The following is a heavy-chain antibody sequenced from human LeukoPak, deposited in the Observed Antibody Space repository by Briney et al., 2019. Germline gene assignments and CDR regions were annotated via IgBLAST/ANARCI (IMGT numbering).Heavy chain of an antibody. V-gene: IGHV3-11*04. CDR2: ISSSGSTI. Sequence: GGCLRLSRAASGFTLSDYYMSWICQAPGKGLEWVSYISSSGSTIYYADSVKGRLTISRDNAKNSLYLQMNSLRVEDTAVYYCSGSSRGYFYSFDYWGQGTLVTVSS. J-gene: IGHJ4*02. CDR1: GFTLSDYY. D-gene: IGHD2-21*01. CDR3: SGSSRGYFYSFDY.